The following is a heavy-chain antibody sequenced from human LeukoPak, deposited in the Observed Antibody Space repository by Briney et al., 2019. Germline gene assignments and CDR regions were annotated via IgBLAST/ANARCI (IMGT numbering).Heavy chain of an antibody. Sequence: ASVKVSCKASGYTFTSYDINWVRQATGQGLEWMGWMNPNSGNTGYAQKFQGRVTITADKSTSTAYMELSSLRSEDTAVYYCAREGYSYGPSNWFDPWGQGTLVTVSS. J-gene: IGHJ5*02. V-gene: IGHV1-8*01. CDR2: MNPNSGNT. CDR1: GYTFTSYD. CDR3: AREGYSYGPSNWFDP. D-gene: IGHD5-18*01.